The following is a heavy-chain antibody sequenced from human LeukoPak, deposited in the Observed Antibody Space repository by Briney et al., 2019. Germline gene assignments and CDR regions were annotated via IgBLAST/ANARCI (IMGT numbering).Heavy chain of an antibody. V-gene: IGHV4-59*12. CDR3: ARDPGGGYKDDALDI. CDR2: IYYSGST. Sequence: SETLSLTCTVSGGSISSYYWSWIRQPPGKGLEWIGYIYYSGSTNYNPSLKSRVTISVDKSKNQFSLNLNSVTAADTAVYYCARDPGGGYKDDALDIWGQGTMVTVSS. D-gene: IGHD3-16*01. J-gene: IGHJ3*02. CDR1: GGSISSYY.